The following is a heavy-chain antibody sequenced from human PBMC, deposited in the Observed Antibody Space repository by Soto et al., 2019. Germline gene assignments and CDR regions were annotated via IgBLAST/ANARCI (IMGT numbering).Heavy chain of an antibody. V-gene: IGHV1-18*01. CDR3: ARYSSSWPNYCSYGMDV. CDR1: GYTFTSYG. Sequence: QVQLVQSGAEVKKPGASVKVSCKASGYTFTSYGISWVRQAPGQGLEWMGWISAYNGNTNYAQKLQGRVTMTTDTSTSTAYMELRSLRSDDTAVYYCARYSSSWPNYCSYGMDVWGQGTTVTVSS. J-gene: IGHJ6*02. CDR2: ISAYNGNT. D-gene: IGHD6-13*01.